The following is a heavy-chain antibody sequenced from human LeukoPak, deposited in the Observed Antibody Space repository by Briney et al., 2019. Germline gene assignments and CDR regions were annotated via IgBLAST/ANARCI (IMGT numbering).Heavy chain of an antibody. J-gene: IGHJ4*02. D-gene: IGHD6-13*01. V-gene: IGHV3-7*05. CDR3: ARRGTSSSWAHFDY. CDR1: GFTFSTYW. Sequence: PGGSLSLSCAASGFTFSTYWMTWVRQAPGKGLEWVANIKQDGSEKYYVDSVKGRFTISRDNAKNSLYLQMNSLGAEDMAVYYCARRGTSSSWAHFDYWGQGTLVTVSS. CDR2: IKQDGSEK.